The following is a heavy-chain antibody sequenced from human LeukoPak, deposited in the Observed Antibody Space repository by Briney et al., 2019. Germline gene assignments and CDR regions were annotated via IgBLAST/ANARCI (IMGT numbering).Heavy chain of an antibody. CDR1: GFTFSSYE. D-gene: IGHD5-12*01. Sequence: PGGSMRLSCAASGFTFSSYEMNWVRQAPGKGLEWVSYISSSGSTIYYADSVKGRLTISRDNAKSSLYLQMNSLRAEDTAVYYCAASGYDYDYYYYMDVWGKGTTVTISS. V-gene: IGHV3-48*03. J-gene: IGHJ6*03. CDR2: ISSSGSTI. CDR3: AASGYDYDYYYYMDV.